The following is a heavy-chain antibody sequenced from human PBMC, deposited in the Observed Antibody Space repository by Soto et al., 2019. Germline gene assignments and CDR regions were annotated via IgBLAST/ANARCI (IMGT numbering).Heavy chain of an antibody. CDR1: GGSFSGYY. CDR3: ARVDRGAYYDFWSGYYGSIDY. J-gene: IGHJ4*02. Sequence: SETLSLTCAVYGGSFSGYYWSWIRQPPGKGLEWIGEINHSGSTNYNPSLKSRVTISVDTSKNQFSLKLSSVTAADTAVYYCARVDRGAYYDFWSGYYGSIDYWGQGTLVTVSS. CDR2: INHSGST. V-gene: IGHV4-34*01. D-gene: IGHD3-3*01.